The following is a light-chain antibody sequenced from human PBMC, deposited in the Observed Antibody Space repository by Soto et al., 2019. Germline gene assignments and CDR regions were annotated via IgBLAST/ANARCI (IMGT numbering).Light chain of an antibody. CDR1: SSDVGAYNF. CDR3: TSYTSISTYV. Sequence: SVLTQPASVSGSPGQSISISCTGTSSDVGAYNFVSWYQQHPDKAPKLVIFDVNNRPSGVSNRFSGSKSGNTASLTISGLRAEDEADYYCTSYTSISTYVFGTGTKVTVL. CDR2: DVN. J-gene: IGLJ1*01. V-gene: IGLV2-14*01.